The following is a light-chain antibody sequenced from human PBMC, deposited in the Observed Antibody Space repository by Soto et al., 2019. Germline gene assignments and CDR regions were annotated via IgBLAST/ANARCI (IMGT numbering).Light chain of an antibody. CDR3: QQRSNWPWT. Sequence: ETVLAQSPATLSSSPWERATLSCRASQSVSYLAWYQQKPGQAPRLLIFDASNRATGTPARFSCSGSGTDFTLTISSLEPEDFAVYYCQQRSNWPWTFGQGTKVDIK. V-gene: IGKV3-11*01. CDR2: DAS. CDR1: QSVSY. J-gene: IGKJ1*01.